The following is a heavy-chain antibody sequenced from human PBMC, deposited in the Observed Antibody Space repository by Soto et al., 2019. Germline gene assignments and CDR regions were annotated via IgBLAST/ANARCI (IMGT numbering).Heavy chain of an antibody. V-gene: IGHV1-2*04. CDR2: INPNSGGT. J-gene: IGHJ5*02. D-gene: IGHD3-16*02. Sequence: QVQLVQSGAEVKKPGASVKVSCKASGYTFTGYYMHWVRQAPGQWLEWMGWINPNSGGTNYAQKFQGWVTMTRDTAISTAYMELSRLRSDDTAVYYCARGGMITFGGVIVIGWFDPWGQGTLVTVSS. CDR1: GYTFTGYY. CDR3: ARGGMITFGGVIVIGWFDP.